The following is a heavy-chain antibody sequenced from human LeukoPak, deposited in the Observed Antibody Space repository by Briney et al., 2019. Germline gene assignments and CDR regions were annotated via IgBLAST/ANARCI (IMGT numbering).Heavy chain of an antibody. Sequence: SETLSLTCTVSGGSISSYYWSWIRQPPGKGLEWIGYIYYSGSTNYNPSLKSRVTISVDTSKNQFSLKLSSVTAADTAVYYCARGRGYSGYDYGEYNHRGYWGQGTLVTVSS. CDR2: IYYSGST. CDR3: ARGRGYSGYDYGEYNHRGY. CDR1: GGSISSYY. D-gene: IGHD5-12*01. V-gene: IGHV4-59*01. J-gene: IGHJ4*02.